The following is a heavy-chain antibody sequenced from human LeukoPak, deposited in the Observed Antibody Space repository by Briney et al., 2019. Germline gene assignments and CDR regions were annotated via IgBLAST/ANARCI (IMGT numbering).Heavy chain of an antibody. J-gene: IGHJ5*02. V-gene: IGHV3-48*01. D-gene: IGHD3-10*01. Sequence: PGGSLRLSCAASGFTFSSYSMNWVRQAPGKGLEWVSYISSSSSTIYYADSVKGRFTISRDNAKNSLYLQMNSLRAEDTAVYYCARELVLWFGSPRWFDPWGQGTLVTVSS. CDR3: ARELVLWFGSPRWFDP. CDR1: GFTFSSYS. CDR2: ISSSSSTI.